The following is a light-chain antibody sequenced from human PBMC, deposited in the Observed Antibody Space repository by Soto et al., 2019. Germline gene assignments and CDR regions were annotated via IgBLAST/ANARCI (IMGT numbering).Light chain of an antibody. J-gene: IGKJ1*01. CDR3: QQYDSYSPWT. Sequence: DIQMTQSPSTLSGSVGDRVTITCGASQTISSWLAWYQQKPGKAPKLLIYNASTLKSGVPSRFSGSGSGTEFTLTISSLQPDDFAAYYCQQYDSYSPWTFGQGTKVDIK. V-gene: IGKV1-5*03. CDR2: NAS. CDR1: QTISSW.